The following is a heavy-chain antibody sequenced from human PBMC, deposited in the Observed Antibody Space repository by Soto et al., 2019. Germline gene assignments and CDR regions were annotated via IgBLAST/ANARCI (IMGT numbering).Heavy chain of an antibody. D-gene: IGHD2-21*01. CDR1: GGSISSYY. CDR3: ARAPLLVEMARVVPGGFDY. V-gene: IGHV4-59*01. CDR2: IYYSGST. Sequence: SETLSLTCTVSGGSISSYYWSWIRQPPGKGLEWIGYIYYSGSTNYNPSLKSRVTISVDTSKNQFSLKLSSVTAADTAVYYCARAPLLVEMARVVPGGFDYWGQGTLVTVSS. J-gene: IGHJ4*02.